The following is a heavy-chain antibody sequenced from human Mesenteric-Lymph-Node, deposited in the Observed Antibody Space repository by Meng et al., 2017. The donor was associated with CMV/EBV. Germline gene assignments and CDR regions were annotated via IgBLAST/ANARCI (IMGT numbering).Heavy chain of an antibody. CDR1: GFTFSSYA. CDR3: ARAPYRHLDF. J-gene: IGHJ4*02. Sequence: LSFASSGFTFSSYAMHWVRQAPGKGLEWVAVISDDETNKFHADFVKSRFTISRDNSKSTLNLQVNSLRAEDTAVYYCARAPYRHLDFWGQGTLVTVSS. CDR2: ISDDETNK. V-gene: IGHV3-30-3*01. D-gene: IGHD2-21*01.